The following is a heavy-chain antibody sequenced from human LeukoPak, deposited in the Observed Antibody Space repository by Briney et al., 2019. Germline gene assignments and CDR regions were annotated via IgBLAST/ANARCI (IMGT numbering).Heavy chain of an antibody. CDR1: GFTFSSYA. Sequence: GGSLRLSCAASGFTFSSYAMSWVRQAPGKGLEWVSAISGSGGSTYYADSVKGRFTISRDNAKNSLYLQMNSLRAEDTAVYYCARSHSSSWYREYYFDYWGQGTLVTVSS. D-gene: IGHD6-13*01. J-gene: IGHJ4*02. CDR3: ARSHSSSWYREYYFDY. CDR2: ISGSGGST. V-gene: IGHV3-23*01.